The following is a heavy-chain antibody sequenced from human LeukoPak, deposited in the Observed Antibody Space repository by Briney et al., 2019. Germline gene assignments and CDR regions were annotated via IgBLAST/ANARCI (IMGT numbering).Heavy chain of an antibody. CDR3: ATEAIGRHYDY. J-gene: IGHJ4*02. CDR1: GFTFSSCG. Sequence: PGGSLRLSCAASGFTFSSCGFNWVRQAPGNGLEWVSSICPTGPDRYYADSVRGRFTISRDNAKNSMYLQMDSLRDEDTAVYYCATEAIGRHYDYWGKGTLLTVSS. V-gene: IGHV3-21*01. CDR2: ICPTGPDR.